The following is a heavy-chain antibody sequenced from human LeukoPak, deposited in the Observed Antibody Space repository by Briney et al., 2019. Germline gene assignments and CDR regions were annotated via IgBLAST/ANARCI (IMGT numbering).Heavy chain of an antibody. D-gene: IGHD5-18*01. CDR3: ARSRVDTAMVNYYYYGMDV. J-gene: IGHJ6*04. CDR2: IIPIFGTA. V-gene: IGHV1-69*01. CDR1: VGTCSSYA. Sequence: SVKVSCKASVGTCSSYAISWVRQAPGQGLEWMGGIIPIFGTANYAQKFQGRVTITADESTSTAYMELSSLRSEDTAVYYCARSRVDTAMVNYYYYGMDVWGKGTTVTVSS.